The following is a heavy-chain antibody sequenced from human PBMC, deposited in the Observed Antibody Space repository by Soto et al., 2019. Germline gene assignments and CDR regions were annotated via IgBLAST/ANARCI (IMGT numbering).Heavy chain of an antibody. CDR1: GFTFSNYG. V-gene: IGHV3-33*03. CDR3: AXAAXSGWYYLDY. J-gene: IGHJ4*02. D-gene: IGHD6-25*01. CDR2: IWYDESNK. Sequence: QVQLVESGGGVVQPGRSLRLSCAASGFTFSNYGMHWVRQAPGKGLEWVAIIWYDESNKYYADSVKGRFTISRDNSKNXXXLXMXXXXXXXTAVYYCAXAAXSGWYYLDYWGQGTMVTVSS.